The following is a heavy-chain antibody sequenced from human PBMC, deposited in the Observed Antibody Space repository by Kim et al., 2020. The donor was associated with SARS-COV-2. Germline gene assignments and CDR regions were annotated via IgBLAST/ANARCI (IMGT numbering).Heavy chain of an antibody. J-gene: IGHJ3*02. CDR1: GFNFSSHV. CDR2: TSYDEKSK. V-gene: IGHV3-30*18. CDR3: AKESDAFDI. Sequence: GGSLRLSRAASGFNFSSHVMHWVRQAPGKGLEWVAVTSYDEKSKFYADSVKGRFTISRDNSQNVLYLQMNSVRGEDTAVYYCAKESDAFDIWGQGTLVTV.